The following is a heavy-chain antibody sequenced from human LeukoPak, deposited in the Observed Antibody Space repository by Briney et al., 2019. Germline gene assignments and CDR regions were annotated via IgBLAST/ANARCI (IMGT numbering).Heavy chain of an antibody. D-gene: IGHD5-12*01. CDR3: AKGYSGYDWSHDY. Sequence: GGSLRLSCAASGFTFSSYAMSWVRQAPGKGLEWVSAISGSGGSTYYADSVKGRFTISRDNSKNTLYLQMSSLRAEDTAVYYCAKGYSGYDWSHDYWGQGTLVTVSS. CDR1: GFTFSSYA. J-gene: IGHJ4*02. V-gene: IGHV3-23*01. CDR2: ISGSGGST.